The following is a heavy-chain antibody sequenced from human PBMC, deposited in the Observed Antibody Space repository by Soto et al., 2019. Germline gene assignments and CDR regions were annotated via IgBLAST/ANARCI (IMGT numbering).Heavy chain of an antibody. Sequence: ASVKVSCKASGYTFTSYAMHWVRQAPGQRLEWMGWINAGNGNTKYSQKFQGRVTITRDTSASTAYMELSSLRSEDTAVYYCARDPGSSGWYPRYFDYWGQGTLVTVPQ. J-gene: IGHJ4*02. CDR2: INAGNGNT. CDR1: GYTFTSYA. V-gene: IGHV1-3*01. D-gene: IGHD6-19*01. CDR3: ARDPGSSGWYPRYFDY.